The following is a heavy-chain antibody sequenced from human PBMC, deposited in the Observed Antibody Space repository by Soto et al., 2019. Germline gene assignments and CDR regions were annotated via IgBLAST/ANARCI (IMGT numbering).Heavy chain of an antibody. CDR2: INHSGIT. CDR3: AVGPLMWLAGGGY. D-gene: IGHD6-19*01. J-gene: IGHJ4*02. Sequence: QVLLEQWGAGLLKPSETLSLTCAVYGGSFSGYYWTWIRQPPGRGLEWHGEINHSGITDYNPSLKIRVSISIAASKNQFSLKLSSVTAADTAVYYCAVGPLMWLAGGGYLGQGTLVTVSS. CDR1: GGSFSGYY. V-gene: IGHV4-34*01.